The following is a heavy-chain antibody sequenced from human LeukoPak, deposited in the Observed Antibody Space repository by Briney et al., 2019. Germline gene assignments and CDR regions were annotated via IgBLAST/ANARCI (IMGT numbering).Heavy chain of an antibody. CDR1: GYTFTGYY. CDR3: ATGVATAFTY. CDR2: INPDSGDS. Sequence: ASVKVSCKASGYTFTGYYIHWVRQAPGQGLEWMAWINPDSGDSYSAPKFQGRVTMTRDTSISAASMEVSWLSSDDTAVYYCATGVATAFTYWGQGTLVTVSS. V-gene: IGHV1-2*02. D-gene: IGHD5-12*01. J-gene: IGHJ4*02.